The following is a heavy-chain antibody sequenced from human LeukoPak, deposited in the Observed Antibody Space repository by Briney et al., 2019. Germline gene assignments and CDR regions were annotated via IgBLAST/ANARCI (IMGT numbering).Heavy chain of an antibody. Sequence: SETLSLTCAVYGGSFSGYYWRGVRQPPGRGLEWIGEINHSGSTNYNPSLKSRVTISVDTSKKQFSLKLSSVTAADTAVYYCASKWYDYGSYIYYWGQGTLVTVSS. CDR3: ASKWYDYGSYIYY. V-gene: IGHV4-34*01. D-gene: IGHD4-17*01. J-gene: IGHJ4*02. CDR2: INHSGST. CDR1: GGSFSGYY.